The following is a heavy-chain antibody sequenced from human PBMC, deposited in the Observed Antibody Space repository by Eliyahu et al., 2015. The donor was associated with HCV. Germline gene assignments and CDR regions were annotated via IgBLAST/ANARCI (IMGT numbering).Heavy chain of an antibody. V-gene: IGHV3-23*01. CDR3: AKDDYASGSYSDR. Sequence: EVQLLESGGGLVQPXGSLRLSCAXPXFSFSNYVMSWVRQAPGRGLEWVSAIRTSGSGTYYADSVKGRFTISRDNSKKELYLQMNSLRVEDTAVYYCAKDDYASGSYSDRWGQGTLVTVSS. D-gene: IGHD3-10*01. J-gene: IGHJ5*02. CDR2: IRTSGSGT. CDR1: XFSFSNYV.